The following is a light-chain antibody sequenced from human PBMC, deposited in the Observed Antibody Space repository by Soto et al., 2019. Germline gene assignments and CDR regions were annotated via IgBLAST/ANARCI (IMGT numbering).Light chain of an antibody. CDR3: SSYTTTSALV. Sequence: QSALTQPASVSGSPGQSITISCTGTSSDVGGYDYVSWYQHHPGKVPKLIIYEVSKRPSGVSHRFYGSKSGNTASLTISGLQTEDEADYYCSSYTTTSALVFGGGTKVTVL. J-gene: IGLJ2*01. V-gene: IGLV2-14*01. CDR1: SSDVGGYDY. CDR2: EVS.